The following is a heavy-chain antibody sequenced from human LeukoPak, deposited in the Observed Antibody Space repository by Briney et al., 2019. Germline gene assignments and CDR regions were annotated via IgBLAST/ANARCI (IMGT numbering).Heavy chain of an antibody. D-gene: IGHD6-19*01. CDR3: ARGLSIGVTGGRTAFDI. J-gene: IGHJ3*02. Sequence: GGSLRLSCVGSGFTYRSHAMSWVLQAPEKGLEFVSGIYENGGTTYYADSVKGRFTISRDNAKNTLYLQMNSLRAEDTAVYYCARGLSIGVTGGRTAFDIWGQGTMVTVS. CDR2: IYENGGTT. V-gene: IGHV3-23*01. CDR1: GFTYRSHA.